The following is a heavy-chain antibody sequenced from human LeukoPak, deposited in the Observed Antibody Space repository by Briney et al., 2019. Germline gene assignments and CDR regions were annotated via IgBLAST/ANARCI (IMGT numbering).Heavy chain of an antibody. CDR3: ARGGAAPEGYWFFDL. V-gene: IGHV3-48*03. CDR1: GFTFSSYE. Sequence: GGSLRLSCAASGFTFSSYEMNWVRQAPGKGLEWVSYISSSGSTIYYADSVKGRFTISRDNAKNTLYLQMNSLRAEDTAVYYCARGGAAPEGYWFFDLWGRGTLVTVSS. D-gene: IGHD6-13*01. CDR2: ISSSGSTI. J-gene: IGHJ2*01.